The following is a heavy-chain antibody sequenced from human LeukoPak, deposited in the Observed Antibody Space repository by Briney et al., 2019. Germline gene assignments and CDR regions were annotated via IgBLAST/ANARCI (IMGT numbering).Heavy chain of an antibody. J-gene: IGHJ4*02. V-gene: IGHV3-30-3*01. Sequence: GRSLRLSWAASGFTFSSYAMHWVRQAPGKGLEWVAVISYDGSNKYYADSVKGRFTISRDNSKNTLYLQMNSLRAEDTAVYYCANAYGDYVPFDYWGQGTLVTVSS. CDR2: ISYDGSNK. D-gene: IGHD4-17*01. CDR3: ANAYGDYVPFDY. CDR1: GFTFSSYA.